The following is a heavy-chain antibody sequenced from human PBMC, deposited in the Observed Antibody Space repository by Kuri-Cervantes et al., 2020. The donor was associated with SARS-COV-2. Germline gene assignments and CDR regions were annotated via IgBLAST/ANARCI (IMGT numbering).Heavy chain of an antibody. V-gene: IGHV3-30*02. CDR1: GFTFSSYG. CDR2: IRYDGSNK. Sequence: GSLRLSCAASGFTFSSYGMNWVRQAPGKGLEWVAFIRYDGSNKYYADSVKGRFTISRDNAKNSLYLRMNSLRAEDTAAYYCARDNSAYYDFWSGYYNYFDYWGQGTLVTVSS. CDR3: ARDNSAYYDFWSGYYNYFDY. D-gene: IGHD3-3*01. J-gene: IGHJ4*02.